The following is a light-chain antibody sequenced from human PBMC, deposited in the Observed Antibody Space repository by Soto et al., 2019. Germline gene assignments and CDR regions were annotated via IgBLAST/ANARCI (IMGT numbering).Light chain of an antibody. CDR3: SSYTSSSTL. CDR2: EVS. CDR1: SSDVGGYNY. V-gene: IGLV2-14*01. Sequence: LTQPASVSGSPGQSITISCTGTSSDVGGYNYVSWYQQHPGKAPKLMIYEVSNRPSGVSNRFSGSKSGNTASLTISGLQAEDEADYYCSSYTSSSTLFGGGTKVTVL. J-gene: IGLJ2*01.